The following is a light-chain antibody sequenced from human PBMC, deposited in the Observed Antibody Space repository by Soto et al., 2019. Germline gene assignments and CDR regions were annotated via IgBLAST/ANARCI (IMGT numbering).Light chain of an antibody. CDR1: LDIDNY. CDR3: QQYDNLPIT. V-gene: IGKV1-33*01. CDR2: DAS. Sequence: DIQMTQSPSSLSASVGYRVTITCQASLDIDNYLNWYQQKPGKAPKLLIYDASNLETGVPSRFSGSGSGTDFTFTISSLQPEDIATYFCQQYDNLPITFGQGTRLDI. J-gene: IGKJ5*01.